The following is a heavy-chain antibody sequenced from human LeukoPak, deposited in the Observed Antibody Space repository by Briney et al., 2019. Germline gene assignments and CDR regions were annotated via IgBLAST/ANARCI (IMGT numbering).Heavy chain of an antibody. CDR1: GYTFTGYY. CDR3: AREELVLRFLEWLLLGLDY. V-gene: IGHV1-2*02. J-gene: IGHJ4*02. CDR2: INPNSGGT. Sequence: GASVKVSCKASGYTFTGYYMHWVRQAPGQGLEWMGWINPNSGGTNYAQKFQGRVTMTRDTSISTAYMELSRLRSDDTAVYYCAREELVLRFLEWLLLGLDYWGQGTLVTVSS. D-gene: IGHD3-3*01.